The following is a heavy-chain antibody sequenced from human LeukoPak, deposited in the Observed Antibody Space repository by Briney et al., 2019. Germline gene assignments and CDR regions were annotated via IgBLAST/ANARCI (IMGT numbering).Heavy chain of an antibody. CDR3: ARVGVLEGAAAAFDY. CDR1: GFTLTSYW. J-gene: IGHJ4*02. CDR2: IDSYGSDT. D-gene: IGHD6-13*01. V-gene: IGHV3-74*01. Sequence: PGGSLRLSCAASGFTLTSYWMHWVRQAPGTGLVWVSRIDSYGSDTTYADPVKGRFTISRDTTQITPYLHMNSLRAEDTAVYFCARVGVLEGAAAAFDYWGRGILVTVSS.